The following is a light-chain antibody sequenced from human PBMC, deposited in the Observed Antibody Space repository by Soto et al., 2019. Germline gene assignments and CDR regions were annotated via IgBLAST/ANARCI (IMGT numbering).Light chain of an antibody. V-gene: IGLV1-40*01. CDR1: NSNIGAGYD. CDR2: GNS. CDR3: QSYDSSLSGWV. Sequence: QSVLTQPPSVSGAPGQRVTISCTGYNSNIGAGYDVHWYQQLPGTAPKLLIYGNSNRPSGVPDRFSASKSGISASLAITGLQAEDEADYYCQSYDSSLSGWVFGGGTQLTVL. J-gene: IGLJ3*02.